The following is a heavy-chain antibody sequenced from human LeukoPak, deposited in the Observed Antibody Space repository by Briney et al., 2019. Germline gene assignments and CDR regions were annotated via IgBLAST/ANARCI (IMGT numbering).Heavy chain of an antibody. J-gene: IGHJ4*02. CDR1: GFTFSDAW. CDR3: TTYSRAWYHSDC. D-gene: IGHD6-19*01. Sequence: GGSLRLSCVASGFTFSDAWMSWVRQAPGKGLEWVGRIKSKTDDGTAEYAAPVKGRFTISRDDSKNTLYLQMNSLKTEDTAVYYCTTYSRAWYHSDCWGQGILVTVSS. CDR2: IKSKTDDGTA. V-gene: IGHV3-15*01.